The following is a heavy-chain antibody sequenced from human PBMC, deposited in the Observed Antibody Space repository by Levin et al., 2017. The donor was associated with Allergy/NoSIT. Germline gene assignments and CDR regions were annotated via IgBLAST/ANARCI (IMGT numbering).Heavy chain of an antibody. CDR2: IFHSGST. J-gene: IGHJ4*02. D-gene: IGHD5-12*01. Sequence: SETLSLNCTFSYKSISSYYWSWVRLPPGKGLEWIGYIFHSGSTNYNPSLKSRLTMSIDMSKNQFSLRLSSVSAADTAIYYCARQKGFSGYDPTESFDSWGQGIQVIVSS. CDR1: YKSISSYY. V-gene: IGHV4-59*08. CDR3: ARQKGFSGYDPTESFDS.